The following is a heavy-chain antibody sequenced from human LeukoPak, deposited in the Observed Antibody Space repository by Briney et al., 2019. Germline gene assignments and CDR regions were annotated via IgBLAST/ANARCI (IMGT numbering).Heavy chain of an antibody. Sequence: SETLSLTCTVSGGSISSSSYYWGWIRQPPGKGLEWIGSIYYSGSTYYNPSLKSRVTISVDTSKNQFSLKLSSVTAADTAVYYCAARLSSSWYYFDYWGQGTLVTVSS. CDR1: GGSISSSSYY. CDR2: IYYSGST. V-gene: IGHV4-39*07. D-gene: IGHD6-13*01. CDR3: AARLSSSWYYFDY. J-gene: IGHJ4*02.